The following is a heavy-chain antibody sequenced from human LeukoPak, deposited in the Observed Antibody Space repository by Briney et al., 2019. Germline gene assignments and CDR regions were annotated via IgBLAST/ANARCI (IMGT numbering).Heavy chain of an antibody. Sequence: ASVKVSCKAPGYTFTSYGISWVRQAPGQGLEWMGWISAYNGNTNYAQKLQGRVTMTTDTSTSTAYMELRSLRSDDTAVYYCARDVLRFLEWLWEYDYWGQGTLVTVSS. V-gene: IGHV1-18*01. CDR2: ISAYNGNT. J-gene: IGHJ4*02. CDR1: GYTFTSYG. D-gene: IGHD3-3*01. CDR3: ARDVLRFLEWLWEYDY.